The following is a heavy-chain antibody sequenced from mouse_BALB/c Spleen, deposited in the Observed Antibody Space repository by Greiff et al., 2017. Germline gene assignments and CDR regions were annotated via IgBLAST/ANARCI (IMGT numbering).Heavy chain of an antibody. J-gene: IGHJ4*01. CDR1: GYTFTSYW. CDR2: INPSTGYT. V-gene: IGHV1-7*01. D-gene: IGHD2-10*02. Sequence: VQVVESGAELAKPGASVKMSCKASGYTFTSYWMHWVKQRPGQGLEWIGYINPSTGYTEYNQKFKDKATLTADKSSSTAYMQLSSLTSEDSAVYYCAREAPYGNYPMDYWGQGTSVTVSS. CDR3: AREAPYGNYPMDY.